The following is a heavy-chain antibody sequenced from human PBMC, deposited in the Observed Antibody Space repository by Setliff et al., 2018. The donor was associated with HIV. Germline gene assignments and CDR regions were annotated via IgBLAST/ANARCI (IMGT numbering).Heavy chain of an antibody. CDR3: ARESPSSSWFYFDF. CDR2: IYYSGST. V-gene: IGHV4-61*01. J-gene: IGHJ4*02. Sequence: SEALSLTCTVSGGSVSSGSYYWSWIRQPPGKGLECIGYIYYSGSTNYNPSLKSRVTISVDTSKNQFSLKLGSVTAADTAVYYCARESPSSSWFYFDFWGQGTLVTVSS. D-gene: IGHD6-13*01. CDR1: GGSVSSGSYY.